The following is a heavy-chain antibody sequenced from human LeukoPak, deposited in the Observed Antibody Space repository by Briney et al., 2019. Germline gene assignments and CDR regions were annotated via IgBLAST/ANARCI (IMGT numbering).Heavy chain of an antibody. CDR2: IIPIFGTA. Sequence: ASVKVSCKASGGTFSSYAISWVRQAPGQGLEWMGGIIPIFGTANYAQKFQGRVTITADESTSTAYMELSSLRSEDTAVYYCARRPLHVSAFDIWGQGTMVTVSS. CDR1: GGTFSSYA. V-gene: IGHV1-69*13. CDR3: ARRPLHVSAFDI. J-gene: IGHJ3*02.